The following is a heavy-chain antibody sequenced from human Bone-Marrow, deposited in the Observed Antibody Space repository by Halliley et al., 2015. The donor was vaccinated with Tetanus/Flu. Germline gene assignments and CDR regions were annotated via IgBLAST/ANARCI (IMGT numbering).Heavy chain of an antibody. CDR2: ISGSGATV. CDR3: ARDEGSGWHYYFDM. Sequence: YISGSGATVRYADSKKDRFPVPRDNAKDSLFLKINSLRAEDTAVYYCARDEGSGWHYYFDMWGPGTLVTVSS. D-gene: IGHD6-19*01. V-gene: IGHV3-48*03. J-gene: IGHJ4*02.